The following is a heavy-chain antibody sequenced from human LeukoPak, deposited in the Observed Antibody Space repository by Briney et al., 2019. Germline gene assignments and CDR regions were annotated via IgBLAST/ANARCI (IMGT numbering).Heavy chain of an antibody. CDR2: IRRNYET. Sequence: GGSLRLSCTASGFTLSGSHMHWVRQAPGKGLEWVGHIRRNYETAYGASVTGRFTISRDDSKNMAYLHMNSLRSEDTAFYFCARQTNSCHDYWGQGTLVTVSS. CDR1: GFTLSGSH. V-gene: IGHV3-73*01. D-gene: IGHD2-2*01. CDR3: ARQTNSCHDY. J-gene: IGHJ4*02.